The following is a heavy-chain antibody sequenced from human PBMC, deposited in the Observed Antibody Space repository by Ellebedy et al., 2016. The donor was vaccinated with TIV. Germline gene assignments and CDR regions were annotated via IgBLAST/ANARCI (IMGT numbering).Heavy chain of an antibody. V-gene: IGHV3-7*01. J-gene: IGHJ3*02. D-gene: IGHD4-17*01. CDR2: IHQDGSDK. CDR1: RFSFRSYW. CDR3: ASDGSYGDYRSPTHAFVM. Sequence: GESLKISCAASRFSFRSYWMTWVRQPPGKGLEWVANIHQDGSDKYYVDSVKGRFTIARDNAKNSLYLQMTSLRVEDTAMYYCASDGSYGDYRSPTHAFVMWGQGTMVSVSA.